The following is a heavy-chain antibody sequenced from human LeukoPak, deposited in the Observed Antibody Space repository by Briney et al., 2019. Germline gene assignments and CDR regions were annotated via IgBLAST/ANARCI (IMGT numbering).Heavy chain of an antibody. V-gene: IGHV3-74*01. CDR1: GFTFSSYW. D-gene: IGHD3-10*01. CDR3: ASLYGSGSYSNYYYYYGMDV. Sequence: PGGSLRLSCAASGFTFSSYWMHWVRQAPGKGLVWVSRINSDGSSTSYADSVKGRFTISRDNAKYTLYLQMNSLRADDTAVYYCASLYGSGSYSNYYYYYGMDVWGKGTTVTVSS. J-gene: IGHJ6*04. CDR2: INSDGSST.